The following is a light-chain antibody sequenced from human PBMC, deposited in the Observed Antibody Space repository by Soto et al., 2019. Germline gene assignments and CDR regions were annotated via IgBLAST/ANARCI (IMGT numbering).Light chain of an antibody. Sequence: VKMYQSPAALSASVGDRVTITCRASQSISNWLAWYQQKPGKAPKLLIYKTSNLESGVPSRFSGSGSGTEFSLTISSLQPDDFPRNYCHTFSNYSPFGQRTIVAIK. CDR2: KTS. CDR1: QSISNW. V-gene: IGKV1-5*03. CDR3: HTFSNYSP. J-gene: IGKJ1*01.